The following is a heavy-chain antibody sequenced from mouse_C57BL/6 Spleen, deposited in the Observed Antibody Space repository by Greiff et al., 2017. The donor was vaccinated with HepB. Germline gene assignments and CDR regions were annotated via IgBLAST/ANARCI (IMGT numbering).Heavy chain of an antibody. CDR2: IHPNSGST. V-gene: IGHV1-64*01. CDR1: GYTFTSYW. J-gene: IGHJ2*01. Sequence: QVQLQQPGAELVKPGASVKLSCKASGYTFTSYWMHWVKQRPGQGLEWIGMIHPNSGSTNYNEKFKSKATLTVDKSSSTAYMQLSSLTSEDSAVYYCARDPYYSNYFLDYWGQGTTLTVSS. CDR3: ARDPYYSNYFLDY. D-gene: IGHD2-5*01.